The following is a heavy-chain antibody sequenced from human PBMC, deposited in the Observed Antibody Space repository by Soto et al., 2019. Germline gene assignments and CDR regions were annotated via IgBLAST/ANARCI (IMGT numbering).Heavy chain of an antibody. J-gene: IGHJ6*03. V-gene: IGHV3-53*04. CDR1: GFTVSSND. D-gene: IGHD3-3*01. CDR3: ASSTYYDFWSGYYTDYYYYHLDV. CDR2: IYSGGST. Sequence: GGSLRLSCAASGFTVSSNDMSWVRQAPGKGLEWVSVIYSGGSTYYADSVKGRFTISRHNSKNTLYLQMNSLRAEDTAVYYCASSTYYDFWSGYYTDYYYYHLDVWGKRTTVTVSS.